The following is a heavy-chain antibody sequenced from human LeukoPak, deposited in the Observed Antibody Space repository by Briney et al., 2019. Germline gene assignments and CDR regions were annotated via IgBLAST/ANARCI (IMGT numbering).Heavy chain of an antibody. J-gene: IGHJ4*02. Sequence: PGGSLRLSCAASGFTFSSYSMNWVRQAPGKGLEWVSSISSSSSYIYYADSVKGRFTISRDNAKNSLYLQMNSLRAEDTAVYYCARAITGPRTYGDYLTGIDYWGQGTLVTVSS. CDR1: GFTFSSYS. V-gene: IGHV3-21*01. D-gene: IGHD4-17*01. CDR3: ARAITGPRTYGDYLTGIDY. CDR2: ISSSSSYI.